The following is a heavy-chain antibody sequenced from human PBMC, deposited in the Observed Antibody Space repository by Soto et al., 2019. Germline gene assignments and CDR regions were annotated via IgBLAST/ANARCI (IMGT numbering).Heavy chain of an antibody. CDR1: GGSVSSGIYY. J-gene: IGHJ4*02. CDR3: ARDSYGYVPFDC. V-gene: IGHV4-61*01. Sequence: TSVTLSLTCTVSGGSVSSGIYYWIWIRQPPGKVLDWIGYSYYSGITNYNPPLKSRVTISVDTSKNQFSLKLSSVTAADTAVYYCARDSYGYVPFDCWGKVNLITVSS. D-gene: IGHD5-18*01. CDR2: SYYSGIT.